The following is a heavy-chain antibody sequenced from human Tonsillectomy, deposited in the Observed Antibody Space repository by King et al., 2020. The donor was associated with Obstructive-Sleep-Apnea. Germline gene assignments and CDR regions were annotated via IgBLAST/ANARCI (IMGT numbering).Heavy chain of an antibody. V-gene: IGHV4-39*01. CDR2: IYYSGST. D-gene: IGHD3-10*01. J-gene: IGHJ3*02. Sequence: LQLQESGPGLVKPSENLSLTCTVSGGSISSSSYYWGWIRQPPGKGLEWIGSIYYSGSTYYNPSLKSRVTISVDTSKNQFSLKLSSVTAADTAVYYCASWGGDAFDIWGQGTMVTVSS. CDR1: GGSISSSSYY. CDR3: ASWGGDAFDI.